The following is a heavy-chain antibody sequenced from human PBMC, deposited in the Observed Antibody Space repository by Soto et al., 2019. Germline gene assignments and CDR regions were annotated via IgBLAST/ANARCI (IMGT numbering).Heavy chain of an antibody. CDR2: INPSGGST. CDR1: GYTFTSYY. J-gene: IGHJ6*03. CDR3: AKAHCYYGSGSYRYYYYYMDV. D-gene: IGHD3-10*01. Sequence: QVQLVQSGAEVKKPGASVKVSCKASGYTFTSYYMHWVRQAPGQGLEWMGIINPSGGSTSYAQKFQGRVTMTRDTSTSTVYMELSSLRSEDTAVYYCAKAHCYYGSGSYRYYYYYMDVWGKGTTVTVSS. V-gene: IGHV1-46*03.